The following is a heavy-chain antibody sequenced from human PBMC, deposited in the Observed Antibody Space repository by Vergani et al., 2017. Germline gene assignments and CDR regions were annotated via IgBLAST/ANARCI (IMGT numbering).Heavy chain of an antibody. CDR3: ARDNSIAARRKMDY. CDR1: GGSISSSSYY. V-gene: IGHV4-39*02. D-gene: IGHD6-6*01. Sequence: QLQLQESGPGLVKPSETLSLTCTVSGGSISSSSYYWGWIRQPPGKGLEWIGSIYYSGSTYYNPSLKSRVTISVDTSKNQFSLKLSSVTAADTAVYYCARDNSIAARRKMDYWGQGTLVTVSS. J-gene: IGHJ4*02. CDR2: IYYSGST.